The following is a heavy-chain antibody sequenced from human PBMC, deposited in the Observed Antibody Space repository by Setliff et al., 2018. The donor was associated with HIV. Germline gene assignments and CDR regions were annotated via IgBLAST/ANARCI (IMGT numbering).Heavy chain of an antibody. J-gene: IGHJ3*02. CDR3: ARHLSGNFWSDFDAFDI. V-gene: IGHV5-51*01. CDR1: GYSFTSYW. D-gene: IGHD3-3*01. CDR2: IYPGDSDT. Sequence: RGESLKISCKGSGYSFTSYWIAWVRQMPGKGLEWMGIIYPGDSDTRYSPSFQGQVTISADKSISTAYLQWSSLKASDTAIYYCARHLSGNFWSDFDAFDIWGQGTMVTVSS.